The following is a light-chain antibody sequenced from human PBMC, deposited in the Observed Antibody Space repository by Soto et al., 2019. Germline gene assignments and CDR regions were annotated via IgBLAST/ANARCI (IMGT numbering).Light chain of an antibody. CDR2: DAV. Sequence: EIVLTQSPGILSLSAGERATLSCRASQTVTKDYLAWYQHKPGQAPRLIIYDAVNRATGVPDRFSGSGSGTDFTLTISRLEPEDFAVYYCHQCAHSPLTFGQGTKVEIK. CDR1: QTVTKDY. CDR3: HQCAHSPLT. V-gene: IGKV3-20*01. J-gene: IGKJ1*01.